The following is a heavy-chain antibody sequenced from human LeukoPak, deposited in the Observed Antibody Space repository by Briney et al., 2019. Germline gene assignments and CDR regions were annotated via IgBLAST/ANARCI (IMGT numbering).Heavy chain of an antibody. J-gene: IGHJ4*02. CDR3: AKADKKFWSGYSDY. CDR2: INPNTGVT. V-gene: IGHV1-2*02. D-gene: IGHD3-3*01. Sequence: GASVKVSCKASGYSFLGYYLYWVRQAPGQGLEWMGWINPNTGVTKFAQKFQGRGTMTRDTSISTAYMELSSLRSDDTAVYYCAKADKKFWSGYSDYWGQGTLVTVSS. CDR1: GYSFLGYY.